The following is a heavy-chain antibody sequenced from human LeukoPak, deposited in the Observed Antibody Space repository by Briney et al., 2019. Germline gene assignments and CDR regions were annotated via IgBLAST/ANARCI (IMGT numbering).Heavy chain of an antibody. CDR3: ARDHGLRGVDYYGMDV. J-gene: IGHJ6*02. D-gene: IGHD5-24*01. CDR2: IIPIFGTA. Sequence: VASVNVSCTASGYTFTSYGISWVRQAPGQGLEWMGGIIPIFGTANYAQKFQGRVAITADESTSTAYMELSSLRSEDTAVYYCARDHGLRGVDYYGMDVWGQGTTVTVSS. CDR1: GYTFTSYG. V-gene: IGHV1-69*13.